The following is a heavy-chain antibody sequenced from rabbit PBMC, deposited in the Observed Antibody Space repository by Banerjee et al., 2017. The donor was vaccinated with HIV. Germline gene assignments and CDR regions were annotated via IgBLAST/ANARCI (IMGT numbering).Heavy chain of an antibody. D-gene: IGHD8-1*01. J-gene: IGHJ4*01. Sequence: QSLEESGGDLVQPEGSLTLTCKASGIDFSSIYYMCWVRQAPGKGLEWIACIYNGDGSTYYARWVNGRFTISKASSTTVTLQMTSLTAADTATYFCARDAGSSWYPYYFNLWGPGTLVTVS. V-gene: IGHV1S40*01. CDR1: GIDFSSIYY. CDR2: IYNGDGST. CDR3: ARDAGSSWYPYYFNL.